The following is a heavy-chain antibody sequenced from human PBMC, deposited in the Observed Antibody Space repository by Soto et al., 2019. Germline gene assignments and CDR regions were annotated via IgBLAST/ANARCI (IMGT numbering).Heavy chain of an antibody. CDR3: ARGVAVNYGSGSYYYY. CDR1: GGSFSGYY. D-gene: IGHD3-10*01. J-gene: IGHJ4*02. CDR2: INHSGST. V-gene: IGHV4-34*01. Sequence: SETLSLTCAVYGGSFSGYYWSWIRQPPGKGLEWIGEINHSGSTNYNPSLKSRVTISVDTSKNQFSLKLSSVTAADTAVYYCARGVAVNYGSGSYYYYWGQGTLVTVSS.